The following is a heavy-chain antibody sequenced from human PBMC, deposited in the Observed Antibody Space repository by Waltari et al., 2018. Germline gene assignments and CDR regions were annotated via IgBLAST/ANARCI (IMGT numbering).Heavy chain of an antibody. J-gene: IGHJ4*02. CDR1: GYTFTDSH. Sequence: QVQLVQSGAEVTKPGASVKVSCKTSGYTFTDSHIHWVRQAPGQGLEWMGWINPKSGATYYAQTFQGWVTMTRDTSTSTVFMELSSLKSDDTAVYYCARRSCNGECYAPYIYWGQGTLVTVSS. D-gene: IGHD2-8*01. CDR2: INPKSGAT. CDR3: ARRSCNGECYAPYIY. V-gene: IGHV1-2*04.